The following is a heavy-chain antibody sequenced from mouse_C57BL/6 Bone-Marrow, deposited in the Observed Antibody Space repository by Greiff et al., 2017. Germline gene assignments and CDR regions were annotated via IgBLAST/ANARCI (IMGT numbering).Heavy chain of an antibody. Sequence: VQLQQPGAELVMPGASVKLSCKASGYTFTSYWMHWVKQRPGQGLEWIGEIDPSDSYTNYNQKFKGKSTLTVDKSSSTAYMQLSSLTSEDSAIYYCARELFWFDVWGTGTMVTVSA. CDR1: GYTFTSYW. D-gene: IGHD2-2*01. J-gene: IGHJ1*03. V-gene: IGHV1-69*01. CDR3: ARELFWFDV. CDR2: IDPSDSYT.